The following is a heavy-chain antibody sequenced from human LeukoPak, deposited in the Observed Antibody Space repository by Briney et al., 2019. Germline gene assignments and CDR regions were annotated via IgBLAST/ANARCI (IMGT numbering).Heavy chain of an antibody. V-gene: IGHV6-1*01. CDR1: GDSVSSNSAA. CDR2: TYYRSKWYN. D-gene: IGHD6-6*01. J-gene: IGHJ2*01. Sequence: SQTPSLTCAISGDSVSSNSAAWNWIRQSPSRGLEWLGRTYYRSKWYNDYAVSVKSRITINPDTSKNQFSLQLNSVTPEDTAVYYCARDLTGYSSSPYWYFDLWGRGTLVTVSS. CDR3: ARDLTGYSSSPYWYFDL.